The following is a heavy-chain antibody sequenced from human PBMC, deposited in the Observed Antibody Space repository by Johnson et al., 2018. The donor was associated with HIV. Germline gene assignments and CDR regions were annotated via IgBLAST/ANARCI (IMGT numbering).Heavy chain of an antibody. CDR2: ISWNSGSI. CDR3: ASHRSIAADDAFDI. J-gene: IGHJ3*02. D-gene: IGHD6-13*01. Sequence: VQLVESGGGLVQPGRSLRLSCAASGFTFDDYAMHWVRQAPGKGLEWVSGISWNSGSIGYADSVKGRFTISRDNAKNSLYLQMKSLRAEDTALYYFASHRSIAADDAFDIWGQGTMVTVSS. V-gene: IGHV3-9*01. CDR1: GFTFDDYA.